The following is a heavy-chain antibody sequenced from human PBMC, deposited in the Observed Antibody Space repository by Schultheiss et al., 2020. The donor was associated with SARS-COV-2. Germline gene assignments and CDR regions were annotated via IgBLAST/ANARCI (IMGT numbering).Heavy chain of an antibody. J-gene: IGHJ4*02. CDR1: GGTFSSYG. V-gene: IGHV1-18*01. CDR2: ISAYNGNT. D-gene: IGHD3-10*01. CDR3: ARDSVLWFGELLSDENFDY. Sequence: ASVKVSCKASGGTFSSYGISWVRQAPGQGLEWMGWISAYNGNTNYAQKLQGRVTMTTDTSTSTAYMELRSLRSDDTAVYYCARDSVLWFGELLSDENFDYWGQGTMVTVSS.